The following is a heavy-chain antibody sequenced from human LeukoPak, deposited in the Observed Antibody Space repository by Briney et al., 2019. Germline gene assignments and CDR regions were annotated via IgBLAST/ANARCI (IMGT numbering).Heavy chain of an antibody. V-gene: IGHV3-48*04. J-gene: IGHJ4*02. D-gene: IGHD6-6*01. CDR1: TFTFSSYS. CDR3: ARDSLARPLGY. Sequence: GGSLRLSCAASTFTFSSYSMNWVRQAPGKGLEWVSYISGSGDTTYYADSVKGRFTISRDNAKNSLYLQMNSLRAEDTAVYYCARDSLARPLGYWGQGTLVTVSS. CDR2: ISGSGDTT.